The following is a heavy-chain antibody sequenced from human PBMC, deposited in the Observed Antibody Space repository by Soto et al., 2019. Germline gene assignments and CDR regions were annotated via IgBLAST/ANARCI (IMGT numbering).Heavy chain of an antibody. J-gene: IGHJ4*02. D-gene: IGHD2-21*02. CDR3: ARELYSCGGDCPYYMDY. V-gene: IGHV1-46*01. CDR2: ISLYHHST. CDR1: GYPFTDYF. Sequence: ASVKVSCKTSGYPFTDYFIHWVRQAPGQGLEWMGIISLYHHSTSYAQKFQGRLTVTADTSTTTVYMDLSSLTSEDSAVYWCARELYSCGGDCPYYMDYWGQGTMVTVYS.